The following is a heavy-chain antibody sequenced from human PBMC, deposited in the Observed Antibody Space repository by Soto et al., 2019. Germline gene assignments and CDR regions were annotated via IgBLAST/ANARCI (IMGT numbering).Heavy chain of an antibody. Sequence: PGGSLRLSCAASGFTFSSYAMHWVRQAPGKGLEWVAVISYDGSNKYYADSVKGRFTISRDNSKNTLYLQMNSLRAEDTAVYYCAGEQLAVLRGVLDYWGQGALVTVSS. CDR3: AGEQLAVLRGVLDY. V-gene: IGHV3-30-3*01. CDR1: GFTFSSYA. J-gene: IGHJ4*02. D-gene: IGHD1-1*01. CDR2: ISYDGSNK.